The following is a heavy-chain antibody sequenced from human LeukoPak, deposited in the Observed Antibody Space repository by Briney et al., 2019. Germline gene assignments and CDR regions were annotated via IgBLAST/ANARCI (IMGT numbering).Heavy chain of an antibody. CDR3: ARGQRDRYDFWSGYYR. CDR2: ISHSGST. D-gene: IGHD3-3*01. Sequence: SETLSLTCAVYGGSFSGYYWSWIRQPPGEGLEWLGEISHSGSTNYNPSLKSRVTISVDTSKNQFSLKLSSVTAADTAVYYCARGQRDRYDFWSGYYRWGQGTLVTVS. CDR1: GGSFSGYY. J-gene: IGHJ4*02. V-gene: IGHV4-34*01.